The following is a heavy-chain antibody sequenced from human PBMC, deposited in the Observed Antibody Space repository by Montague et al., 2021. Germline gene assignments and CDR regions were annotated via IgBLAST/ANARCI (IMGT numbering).Heavy chain of an antibody. D-gene: IGHD6-13*01. J-gene: IGHJ5*02. CDR3: ARVFSSWYVGWFDP. V-gene: IGHV4-39*07. CDR2: IYYSGNS. CDR1: GASITSNIYY. Sequence: SETLSLTCTVSGASITSNIYYWGWTRQPPGKGLEWIGSIYYSGNSFYQPSLKSRITMAVDTSKNQFSLKLSSVTAADTAIYYCARVFSSWYVGWFDPWGQGTLVTASS.